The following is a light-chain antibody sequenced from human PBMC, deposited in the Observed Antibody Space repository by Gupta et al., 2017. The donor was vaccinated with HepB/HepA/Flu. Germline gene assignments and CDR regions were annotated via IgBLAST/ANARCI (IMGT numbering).Light chain of an antibody. CDR2: YAD. CDR1: RSHIGNNA. Sequence: QSGPTQPPSVSEAPRPLFPLSCSGSRSHIGNNAVDWHQQLPGKAPKLLFYYADPLASGVSDRFSGSNSGFSASLAISELQSEDEADYYCSAWDDILNCHVFGFGTKVTVL. CDR3: SAWDDILNCHV. V-gene: IGLV1-36*01. J-gene: IGLJ1*01.